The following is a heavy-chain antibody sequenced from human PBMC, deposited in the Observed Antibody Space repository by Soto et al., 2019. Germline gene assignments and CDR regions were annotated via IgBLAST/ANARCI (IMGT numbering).Heavy chain of an antibody. V-gene: IGHV3-15*07. Sequence: PGGSLRLSCASSGVTFSNAWMNWVRQAPGKGLEWVGRIKSKTDGGTTDYAAPVKGRFTISRDDSKNTLYLQMNSLKTEDTAVYYCTTVGPWVGATMYYYYGMDVWGQGTTVTVSS. CDR1: GVTFSNAW. D-gene: IGHD1-26*01. CDR2: IKSKTDGGTT. J-gene: IGHJ6*02. CDR3: TTVGPWVGATMYYYYGMDV.